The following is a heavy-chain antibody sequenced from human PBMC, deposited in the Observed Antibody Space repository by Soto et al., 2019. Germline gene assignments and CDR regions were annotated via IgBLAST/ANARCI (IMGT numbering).Heavy chain of an antibody. J-gene: IGHJ5*02. V-gene: IGHV1-58*02. D-gene: IGHD1-20*01. CDR3: AGDKWNDPGGWFDP. Sequence: SVKVSCKASGFTFTSSAMQWVRQARGQRLEWIGWIVVGSGNTNYAQKFQERVTITRDMSTSTAYMELSSLRSEDTAVYYCAGDKWNDPGGWFDPWGQGTLVTSPQ. CDR1: GFTFTSSA. CDR2: IVVGSGNT.